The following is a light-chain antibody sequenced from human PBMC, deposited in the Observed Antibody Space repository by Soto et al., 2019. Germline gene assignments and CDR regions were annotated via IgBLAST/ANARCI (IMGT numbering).Light chain of an antibody. CDR1: QNINNW. CDR3: QQYNSYLYS. J-gene: IGKJ2*01. Sequence: DIQMTQSPSTLSASVGDRVTITCRASQNINNWLAWYQQKPGKAPNLLIYDASNLESGVPSRFSGSGSGTEFTLTISSLQPDDFATYYCQQYNSYLYSFGQGTQLEIK. CDR2: DAS. V-gene: IGKV1-5*01.